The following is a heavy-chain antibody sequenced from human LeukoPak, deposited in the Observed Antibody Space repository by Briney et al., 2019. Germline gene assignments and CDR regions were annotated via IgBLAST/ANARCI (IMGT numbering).Heavy chain of an antibody. D-gene: IGHD1-26*01. CDR3: ARELDSGSYPFDY. J-gene: IGHJ4*02. CDR2: INHSGST. Sequence: PSETLSLTCAVYGGSFSGYYWSWIRQPPGKGLEWIGEINHSGSTNYNPSLKSRVTISVDTSKNQFSLKLSSVTAADTAVYYCARELDSGSYPFDYWGQGTLVTVSS. CDR1: GGSFSGYY. V-gene: IGHV4-34*01.